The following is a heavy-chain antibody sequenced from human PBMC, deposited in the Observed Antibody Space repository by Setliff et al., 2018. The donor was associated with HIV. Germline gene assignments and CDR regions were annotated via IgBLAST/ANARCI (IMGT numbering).Heavy chain of an antibody. CDR2: INIRNGNT. J-gene: IGHJ4*02. V-gene: IGHV1-18*01. CDR1: GYSFTSSG. CDR3: ARATEAGTIDY. Sequence: ASVKVSCKASGYSFTSSGVSWVRQAPGQGLEWMGWINIRNGNTNYAQKFQGRVTMTTDTSTSTAYMGLRSLRSEDTAVYYCARATEAGTIDYWGQGTRVTVSS. D-gene: IGHD1-1*01.